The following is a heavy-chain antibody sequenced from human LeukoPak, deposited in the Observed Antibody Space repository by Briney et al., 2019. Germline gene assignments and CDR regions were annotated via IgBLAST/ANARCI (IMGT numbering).Heavy chain of an antibody. CDR1: GHTFTNSY. V-gene: IGHV1-46*01. Sequence: ASVKVSCKAFGHTFTNSYVHWVRQAPGQGLEWMGLINPSGGSTSYAQNFQGRVTMTRDTSTSTVYMELSSLRSEDTALYYCAREKSSNPVFLYFDYWGQGTLVAVSS. D-gene: IGHD6-13*01. J-gene: IGHJ4*02. CDR3: AREKSSNPVFLYFDY. CDR2: INPSGGST.